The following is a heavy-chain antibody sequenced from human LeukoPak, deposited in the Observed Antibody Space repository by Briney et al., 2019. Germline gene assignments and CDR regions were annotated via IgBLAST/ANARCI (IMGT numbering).Heavy chain of an antibody. CDR1: GFTFSTYW. CDR3: ARDGLMMGDDY. Sequence: GGSLRLSCAASGFTFSTYWMHWVRQVPGKGLVWVSRLNSDGSSTTYADSVKGRFTISRDNAKNTLYLQMNSLRAEDTAVYYCARDGLMMGDDYWGQGTLVTVSS. D-gene: IGHD2-8*01. V-gene: IGHV3-74*01. CDR2: LNSDGSST. J-gene: IGHJ4*02.